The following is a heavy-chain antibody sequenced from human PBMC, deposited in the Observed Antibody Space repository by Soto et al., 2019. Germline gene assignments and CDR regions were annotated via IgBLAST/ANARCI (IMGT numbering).Heavy chain of an antibody. D-gene: IGHD2-15*01. CDR3: ARGLRRVLDY. J-gene: IGHJ4*02. CDR2: ISNDENIK. CDR1: GFNIGNFG. Sequence: GGSLRLSCVASGFNIGNFGMNWARQAPGKGLEWLTLISNDENIKQDPVRGRFATATDNSNNKLYLHLTSLRAEDTSIYYGARGLRRVLDYWGQGTLGTVSS. V-gene: IGHV3-33*08.